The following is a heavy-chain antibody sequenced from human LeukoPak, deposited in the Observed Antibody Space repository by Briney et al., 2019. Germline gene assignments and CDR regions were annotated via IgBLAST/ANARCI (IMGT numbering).Heavy chain of an antibody. J-gene: IGHJ4*02. CDR1: GFTFSSYG. D-gene: IGHD3-22*01. V-gene: IGHV3-30*02. CDR3: AKVPSYYDSSGYYQDY. CDR2: IRYDGSNK. Sequence: GGSLRLSCAASGFTFSSYGMHWVRQAPGKGLEWVAFIRYDGSNKYYADSVKGRFTISRDNSKNTLYLQMNSLRAEDTAVYYCAKVPSYYDSSGYYQDYWGQGILVTVSS.